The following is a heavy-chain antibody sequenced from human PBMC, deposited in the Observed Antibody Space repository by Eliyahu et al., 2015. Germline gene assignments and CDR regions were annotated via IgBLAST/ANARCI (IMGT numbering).Heavy chain of an antibody. CDR3: ARLGVDIVATAYYFDY. V-gene: IGHV4-39*01. CDR1: GGSISSSSYH. D-gene: IGHD5-12*01. J-gene: IGHJ4*02. CDR2: IYYSGST. Sequence: QLQLQESGPGLVKPSETLSLTCTVXGGSISSSSYHWGWIRQPPGKGLEWIGSIYYSGSTYYNPSLKSRVTISVDTSKNQFSLKLSSVTAADTAVYYCARLGVDIVATAYYFDYWGQGTLVTVSS.